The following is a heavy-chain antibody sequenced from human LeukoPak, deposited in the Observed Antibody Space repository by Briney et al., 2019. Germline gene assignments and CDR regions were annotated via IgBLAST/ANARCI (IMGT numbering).Heavy chain of an antibody. Sequence: PGGSLRLSCAASGFTFSDYYMSWIRQAPGKGLEWVSYISSSGSTIYYADSVKGRFTISRDNAKNSLYLQMNSLRAEDTAVYYCAREHCSSTSCYNFDYWGQGTLVTVSS. D-gene: IGHD2-2*02. V-gene: IGHV3-11*04. CDR1: GFTFSDYY. J-gene: IGHJ4*02. CDR2: ISSSGSTI. CDR3: AREHCSSTSCYNFDY.